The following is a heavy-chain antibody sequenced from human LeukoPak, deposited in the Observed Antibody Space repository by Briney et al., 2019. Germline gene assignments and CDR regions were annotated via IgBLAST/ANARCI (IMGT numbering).Heavy chain of an antibody. CDR3: AREYVWGSSRYLDY. CDR2: ISSSGSTI. Sequence: PGGSLRLSCAASGFTFSDYYMSWIRQAPGKGLEWVSYISSSGSTIYYADSVKSRFTISRDHAKNSLHLQLNSLRAEDTAVYYCAREYVWGSSRYLDYWGQGTLVTVSS. J-gene: IGHJ4*02. V-gene: IGHV3-11*04. CDR1: GFTFSDYY. D-gene: IGHD3-16*02.